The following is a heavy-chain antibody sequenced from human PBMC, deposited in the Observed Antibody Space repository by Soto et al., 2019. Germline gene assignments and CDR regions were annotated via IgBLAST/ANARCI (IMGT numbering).Heavy chain of an antibody. V-gene: IGHV1-8*01. CDR1: GYTFTSYN. J-gene: IGHJ4*02. D-gene: IGHD3-3*01. Sequence: ASVKVSCKASGYTFTSYNINWVRQAPGQGLEWVAGSNSNSGNSDHAQKFQGRLTVTRETSISTAYMELSSLRSDDTAVYYCVLLGVFDHWGPGNLVTVSS. CDR3: VLLGVFDH. CDR2: SNSNSGNS.